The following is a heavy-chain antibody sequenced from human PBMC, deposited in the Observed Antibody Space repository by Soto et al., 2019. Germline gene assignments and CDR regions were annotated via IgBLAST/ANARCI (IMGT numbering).Heavy chain of an antibody. V-gene: IGHV3-23*01. Sequence: PGGSLRLSCAASGFTFSSYAMSWVRQAPGKGLEWVSAISGSGGSTYYADSVKGRFTISRDNSKNTLYLQMNSLRAEDAAVYYCAKDLGVIAARSGFSDYWVQGTLGTVSS. CDR3: AKDLGVIAARSGFSDY. D-gene: IGHD6-6*01. CDR1: GFTFSSYA. CDR2: ISGSGGST. J-gene: IGHJ4*02.